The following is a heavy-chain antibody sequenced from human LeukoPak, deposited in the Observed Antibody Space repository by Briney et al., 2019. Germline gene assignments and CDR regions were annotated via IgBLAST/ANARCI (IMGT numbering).Heavy chain of an antibody. J-gene: IGHJ4*02. D-gene: IGHD5-18*01. Sequence: SVKVSCKAIGGIFSKWSISWMRQAPGQGLEWVGTIIPEFEETHYAQKLQGRVTISADDSATAAYMELSSLRSDDTAVYYCASGGVTVYSYGPDYWGQRTLVAVSS. CDR2: IIPEFEET. V-gene: IGHV1-69*13. CDR3: ASGGVTVYSYGPDY. CDR1: GGIFSKWS.